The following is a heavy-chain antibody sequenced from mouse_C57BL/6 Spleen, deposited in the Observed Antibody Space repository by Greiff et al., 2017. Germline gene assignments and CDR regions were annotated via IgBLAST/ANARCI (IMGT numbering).Heavy chain of an antibody. CDR3: TRDSYYAMDY. Sequence: EVKVEESGAGLVKPGGSLKLSCAASGFTFSSYAMSWVRQTPEKRLEWVAYISSGGDYIYYADTVKGRFTISRDNARNTLYLQMSSLKSEDTAMYYCTRDSYYAMDYWGQGTSVTVSS. CDR2: ISSGGDYI. V-gene: IGHV5-9-1*02. CDR1: GFTFSSYA. J-gene: IGHJ4*01.